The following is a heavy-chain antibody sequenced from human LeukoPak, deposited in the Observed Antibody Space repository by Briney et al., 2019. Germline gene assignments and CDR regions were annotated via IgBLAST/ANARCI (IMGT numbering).Heavy chain of an antibody. V-gene: IGHV4-30-4*01. CDR1: GGSISSGDYY. J-gene: IGHJ6*02. CDR3: AKALGPAYYYGMDV. Sequence: PSETLSLTCTVSGGSISSGDYYWSWIRQPPGKGLEWIGYIYYSGSTYYNPSLKSRVTISVDTSKNQFSLKLSSMTAADTAVYYCAKALGPAYYYGMDVWGQGTTVTVSS. CDR2: IYYSGST.